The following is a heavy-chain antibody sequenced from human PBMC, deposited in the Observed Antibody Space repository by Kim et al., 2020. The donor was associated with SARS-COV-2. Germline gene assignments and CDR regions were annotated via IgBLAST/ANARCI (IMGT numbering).Heavy chain of an antibody. V-gene: IGHV1-3*01. D-gene: IGHD3-3*01. CDR2: INAGNGNT. CDR3: ARVRGRTYYDFWSGYYTRNWFDP. J-gene: IGHJ5*02. Sequence: ASVKVSCKASGYTFTSYAMHWVRQAPGQRLEWMGWINAGNGNTKYSQKFQGRVTITRDTSASTAYMELSSLRSEDTAVYYCARVRGRTYYDFWSGYYTRNWFDPWGQGTLVTVSS. CDR1: GYTFTSYA.